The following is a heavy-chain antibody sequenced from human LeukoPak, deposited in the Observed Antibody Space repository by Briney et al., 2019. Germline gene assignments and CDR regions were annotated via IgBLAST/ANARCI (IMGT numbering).Heavy chain of an antibody. J-gene: IGHJ4*02. D-gene: IGHD2-2*01. Sequence: GGSLRLSCAASGFTFSTYWMHWVRQTPGKGLVWVSRINSDGSSTSYADSVKGRFTISRDNAKNTLYLQMNNLRAEDTAVYFCAREYGSGTFDWGQGTLVTVSS. CDR2: INSDGSST. CDR3: AREYGSGTFD. V-gene: IGHV3-74*01. CDR1: GFTFSTYW.